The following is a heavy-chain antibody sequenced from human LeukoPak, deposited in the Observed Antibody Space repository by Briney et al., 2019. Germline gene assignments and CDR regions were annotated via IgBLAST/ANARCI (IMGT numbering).Heavy chain of an antibody. CDR2: IYSGGST. J-gene: IGHJ4*02. D-gene: IGHD5-24*01. V-gene: IGHV3-66*01. Sequence: PGGSLRLSCAASGFTVSSNYMSWVRQAPGKGLEWVSVIYSGGSTYYADSVKGRFTISRDNSKNTLYLQMNSLRAEDTAVYYCASLATMESPFDYWGQGTLVTVSS. CDR1: GFTVSSNY. CDR3: ASLATMESPFDY.